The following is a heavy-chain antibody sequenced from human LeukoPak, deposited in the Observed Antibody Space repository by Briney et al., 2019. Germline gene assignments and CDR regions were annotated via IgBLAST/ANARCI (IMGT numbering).Heavy chain of an antibody. V-gene: IGHV3-33*06. CDR1: GFTFSSYG. CDR3: AKACFPGGRQGLALDAFDL. D-gene: IGHD6-19*01. J-gene: IGHJ3*01. CDR2: IRYDGSNK. Sequence: GGSLRLSCAASGFTFSSYGMHWVRQAPGKRLEWVAVIRYDGSNKYYADSVKGRFTISRDNSKNTLYLQMNSLGAEDTAEYYCAKACFPGGRQGLALDAFDLWGQGTMVIVSS.